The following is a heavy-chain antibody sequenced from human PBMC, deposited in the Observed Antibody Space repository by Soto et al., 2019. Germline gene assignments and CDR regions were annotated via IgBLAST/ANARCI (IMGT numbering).Heavy chain of an antibody. V-gene: IGHV1-46*01. CDR1: GYTFTSYY. D-gene: IGHD6-13*01. CDR2: INPSGGST. Sequence: ASVKVSCKASGYTFTSYYMHWVRQAPGQGLEWMGIINPSGGSTSYAQKFQGRVTMTRDTSTSTVYMELSSLRSEDTAVYYCARAIAAAGTYYYYGMEVWGQGTTVTVSS. CDR3: ARAIAAAGTYYYYGMEV. J-gene: IGHJ6*02.